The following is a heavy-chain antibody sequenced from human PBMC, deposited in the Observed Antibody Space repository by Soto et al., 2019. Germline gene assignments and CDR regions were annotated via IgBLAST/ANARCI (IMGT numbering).Heavy chain of an antibody. D-gene: IGHD3-3*01. CDR2: ISGSGGST. CDR3: AKDLGITIFGVVIPWFDP. J-gene: IGHJ5*02. CDR1: GFTVSSNYW. V-gene: IGHV3-23*01. Sequence: GGSLRLSCAASGFTVSSNYWMAWVRQAPGKGLEWVSAISGSGGSTYYADSVKGRFTISRDNSKNTLYLQMNSLRAEDTAVYYCAKDLGITIFGVVIPWFDPWGQGTLVTVSS.